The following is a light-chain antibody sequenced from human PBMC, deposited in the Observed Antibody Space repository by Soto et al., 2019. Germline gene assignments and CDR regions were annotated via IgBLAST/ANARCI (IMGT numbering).Light chain of an antibody. CDR1: SSADVGYNY. V-gene: IGLV2-14*01. Sequence: QSALTQPASASGPPGQSITISRTGTSSADVGYNYVSWSQQHPGKAPKLMLYEVSNRPSGVSKRFSGSKSGNTASLTISGLQAEDEADYYCSSYTSSSTRVFGTGTKVTVL. CDR2: EVS. J-gene: IGLJ1*01. CDR3: SSYTSSSTRV.